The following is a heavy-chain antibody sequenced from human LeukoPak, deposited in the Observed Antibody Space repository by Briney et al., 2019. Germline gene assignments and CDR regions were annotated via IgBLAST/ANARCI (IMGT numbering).Heavy chain of an antibody. CDR1: GGSISSYY. V-gene: IGHV4-59*08. CDR3: ARQGGGWLIDY. Sequence: SETLSHTCTVSGGSISSYYWSWIRQPPGKGLEWIGYIYYSGSTNYNPSLKSRVTISVDTSKNQFSLKLSSVTAADTAVYYCARQGGGWLIDYWGQGTLVTVSS. J-gene: IGHJ4*02. D-gene: IGHD6-19*01. CDR2: IYYSGST.